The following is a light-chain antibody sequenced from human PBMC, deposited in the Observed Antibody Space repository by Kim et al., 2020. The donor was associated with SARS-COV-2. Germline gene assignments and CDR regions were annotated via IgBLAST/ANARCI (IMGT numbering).Light chain of an antibody. CDR2: HAS. CDR3: QHLGT. V-gene: IGKV1-5*01. Sequence: PSLSASVGDRVTLTCRASQSISGWLAWYQQKPGKAPKLLIYHASTLQGGVPSRFSGSGSETEFTLTINNLQPDDFATYYCQHLGTFGLGTKVEIK. J-gene: IGKJ1*01. CDR1: QSISGW.